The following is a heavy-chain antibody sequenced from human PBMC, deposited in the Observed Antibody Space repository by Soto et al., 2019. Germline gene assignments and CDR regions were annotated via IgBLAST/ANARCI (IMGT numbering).Heavy chain of an antibody. CDR2: LSGDSGST. V-gene: IGHV3-23*01. CDR1: GFTFSNYA. Sequence: PWGSLRLSCAASGFTFSNYAMSWVRQAQGKGLEWVSALSGDSGSTYYADSVMGRFAISRDNSKNTLYLEMDSLRDEDTAVYYCAIPSYLTVTGPDYWGQGTLVTVSS. CDR3: AIPSYLTVTGPDY. D-gene: IGHD6-19*01. J-gene: IGHJ4*02.